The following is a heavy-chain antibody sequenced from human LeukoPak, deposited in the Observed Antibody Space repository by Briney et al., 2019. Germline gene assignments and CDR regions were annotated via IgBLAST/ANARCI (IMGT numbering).Heavy chain of an antibody. D-gene: IGHD1-26*01. CDR2: INSDGSST. Sequence: AGGSLRLSCAASGFTFSSYAMSWVRQAPGKGLVWVSRINSDGSSTSYADSVKGRFTVSRDNDKNTLYLQMNSLRAEDTAVYYCARATGSYYSLGYWGQGTLVTVSS. CDR3: ARATGSYYSLGY. V-gene: IGHV3-74*01. CDR1: GFTFSSYA. J-gene: IGHJ4*02.